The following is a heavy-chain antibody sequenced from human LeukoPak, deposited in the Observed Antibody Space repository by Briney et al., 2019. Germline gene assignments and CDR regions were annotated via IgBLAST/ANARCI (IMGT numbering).Heavy chain of an antibody. D-gene: IGHD5-12*01. Sequence: ASVKVSCKPSGYTFTGNYMHWVRQAPGQGLEWMGWINPNSGDTNSAQKFQGRVTMTRDTSITTAFMELSRLRSDDTAVYFCARGGLGGYFTFDYWGQGTLVTVSS. J-gene: IGHJ4*02. CDR3: ARGGLGGYFTFDY. CDR2: INPNSGDT. CDR1: GYTFTGNY. V-gene: IGHV1-2*02.